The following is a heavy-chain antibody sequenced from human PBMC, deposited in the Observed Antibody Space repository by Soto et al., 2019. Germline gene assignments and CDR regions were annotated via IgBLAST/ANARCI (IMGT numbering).Heavy chain of an antibody. CDR1: GFTFSSYA. CDR2: ISYDGSNK. D-gene: IGHD3-10*01. V-gene: IGHV3-30-3*01. CDR3: ARDAAYYGSGSYYRYYYYYGMDV. J-gene: IGHJ6*02. Sequence: GGSLRLACADSGFTFSSYAMHWVRQAPGKGLEWVAVISYDGSNKYYADSVKGRFTISRDNSKNTLYLQMNSLRAEDTAVYYCARDAAYYGSGSYYRYYYYYGMDVWGQGTTVTVSS.